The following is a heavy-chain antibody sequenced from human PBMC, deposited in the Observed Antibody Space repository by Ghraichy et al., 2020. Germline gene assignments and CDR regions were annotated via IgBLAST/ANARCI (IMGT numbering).Heavy chain of an antibody. Sequence: SETLSLTCAVYGGSFSGYYWSWIRQPPGKGLEWIGEINHSGSTNYNPSLKSRVTISVATSKNQFSLKLSSVTAANTAVYYCARGLVGVMEVAGLFGYWGPGTLVTVSS. V-gene: IGHV4-34*01. CDR1: GGSFSGYY. CDR3: ARGLVGVMEVAGLFGY. D-gene: IGHD6-19*01. J-gene: IGHJ4*02. CDR2: INHSGST.